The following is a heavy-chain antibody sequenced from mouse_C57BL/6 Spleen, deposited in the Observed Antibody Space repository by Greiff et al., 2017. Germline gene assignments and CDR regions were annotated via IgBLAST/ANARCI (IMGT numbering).Heavy chain of an antibody. V-gene: IGHV1-50*01. CDR2: IDPSASYT. J-gene: IGHJ2*01. CDR3: ARRGLYGSSYEDFDY. Sequence: VQVVESGAELVKPGASVKLSCKASGYTFTSYWMQWVKQRPGQGLEWIGEIDPSASYTNYNQKFKGKATLTVDTSSSTAYMQLRSLTSEDSAVYDCARRGLYGSSYEDFDYWGQGTTLTVSA. CDR1: GYTFTSYW. D-gene: IGHD1-1*01.